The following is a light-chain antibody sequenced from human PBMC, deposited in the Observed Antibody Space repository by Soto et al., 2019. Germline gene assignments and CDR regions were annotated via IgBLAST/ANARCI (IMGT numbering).Light chain of an antibody. J-gene: IGKJ1*01. CDR2: DAS. V-gene: IGKV3-20*01. CDR3: QFYGDPSKT. CDR1: QTVSSNF. Sequence: EIVLTQSPGTLSLSPGERGTLSCRASQTVSSNFLAWYQQKPGQAPRLLIFDASTRATGIPDRFTGSGFGTDFTFTISRLEPEDFAVYYCQFYGDPSKTFGQGTKVEIK.